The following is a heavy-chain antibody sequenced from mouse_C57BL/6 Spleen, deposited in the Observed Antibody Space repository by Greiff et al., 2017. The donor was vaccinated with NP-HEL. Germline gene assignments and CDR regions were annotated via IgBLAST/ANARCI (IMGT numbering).Heavy chain of an antibody. CDR1: GYTFTGYW. Sequence: QVQLQQSGAELMKPGASVKLSCKATGYTFTGYWIEWVKQRPGHGLEWIGEILPGSGSTNYNEKFKGKATFTADTSSNTAYMQLSSLTTEDSAIYYCARGENLEYYDLYYAMDYWGQGTSVTVSS. CDR3: ARGENLEYYDLYYAMDY. CDR2: ILPGSGST. D-gene: IGHD1-1*01. V-gene: IGHV1-9*01. J-gene: IGHJ4*01.